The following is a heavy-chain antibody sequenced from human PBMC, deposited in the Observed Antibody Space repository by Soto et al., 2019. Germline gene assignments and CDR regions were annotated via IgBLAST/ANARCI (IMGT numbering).Heavy chain of an antibody. CDR3: GRVYGLGALNVATGYYYYMAV. Sequence: SETLSLTCTVSGGSISRYYWSWIRQPPGKGLEWIGYIYYSGSTNYNPSLKSRVTISVETSKNQFSLKLSSVTAADTAVYYCGRVYGLGALNVATGYYYYMAVWGKGTRVPV. V-gene: IGHV4-59*01. CDR2: IYYSGST. CDR1: GGSISRYY. D-gene: IGHD5-12*01. J-gene: IGHJ6*03.